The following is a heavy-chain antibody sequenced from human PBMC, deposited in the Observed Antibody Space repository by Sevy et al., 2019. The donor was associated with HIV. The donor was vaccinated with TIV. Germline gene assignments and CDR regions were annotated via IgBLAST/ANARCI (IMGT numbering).Heavy chain of an antibody. V-gene: IGHV1-18*01. CDR3: ARERGRYDFWSGYYDYYYYGMDV. CDR2: ISAYNGNT. D-gene: IGHD3-3*01. J-gene: IGHJ6*02. Sequence: ASVKVSCKASGYTFTSYGISWVRPAPGQGLEWMGWISAYNGNTNYAQKLQGRVTMTTDTSTSTAYMELRSLRSDDTAVYYCARERGRYDFWSGYYDYYYYGMDVWGQGTTVTVSS. CDR1: GYTFTSYG.